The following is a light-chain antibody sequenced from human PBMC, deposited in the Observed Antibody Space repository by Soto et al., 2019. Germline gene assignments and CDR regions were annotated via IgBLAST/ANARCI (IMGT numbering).Light chain of an antibody. V-gene: IGKV3-15*01. CDR2: GAS. Sequence: EIVMTQSPVTLSVSPGERATLSCRASQSVSSNLAWYQQKPGQAPRLLIYGASTRAAGIPGRFSGSGSGTQFTLPISSLQSEDFAVYYCRQYNNCPWTFGQGTQVEIK. CDR3: RQYNNCPWT. CDR1: QSVSSN. J-gene: IGKJ1*01.